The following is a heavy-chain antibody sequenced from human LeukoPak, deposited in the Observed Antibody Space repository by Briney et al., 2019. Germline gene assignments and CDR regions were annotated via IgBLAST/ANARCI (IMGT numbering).Heavy chain of an antibody. CDR3: AREGAQSYYYDSSGSYFDY. Sequence: ASVKVSCKVSGYTLTELSMHWVRQAPGKGLEWMGGFDPEDGQTIYAQKFQGRVTITEDTSTDTAYMELSSLRSEDTAVYYCAREGAQSYYYDSSGSYFDYWGQGTLVTVSS. V-gene: IGHV1-24*01. J-gene: IGHJ4*02. CDR2: FDPEDGQT. D-gene: IGHD3-22*01. CDR1: GYTLTELS.